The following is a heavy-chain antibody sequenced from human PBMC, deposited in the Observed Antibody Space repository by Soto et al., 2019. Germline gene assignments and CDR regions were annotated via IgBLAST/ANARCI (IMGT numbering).Heavy chain of an antibody. Sequence: EVQLVESGGGLVQPGGSLRLSCAASGFTFSSYWMHWVRQAPGKGLVWVSRINSDGSSTSYADSVKGRFTISRDNAKNTLYLQMNSLRAEDTAVYYCASSYYDILTGYSDAFDIWGQGTMVTVSS. V-gene: IGHV3-74*01. CDR3: ASSYYDILTGYSDAFDI. J-gene: IGHJ3*02. CDR1: GFTFSSYW. D-gene: IGHD3-9*01. CDR2: INSDGSST.